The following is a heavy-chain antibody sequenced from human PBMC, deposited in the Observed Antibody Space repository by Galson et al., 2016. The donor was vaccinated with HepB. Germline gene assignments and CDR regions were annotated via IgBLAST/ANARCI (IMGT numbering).Heavy chain of an antibody. Sequence: SVKVSCKASGGTFRTYSISWVRQAPGQGLEWMGGIIPRFGTANYAQKFQGRVTITADESTSTVYMELRSLRSEDTAVYYCARVGGYCIGGTCVPEKYFYYYGMDVWGQGTTVTVSS. V-gene: IGHV1-69*13. CDR3: ARVGGYCIGGTCVPEKYFYYYGMDV. D-gene: IGHD2-15*01. J-gene: IGHJ6*02. CDR1: GGTFRTYS. CDR2: IIPRFGTA.